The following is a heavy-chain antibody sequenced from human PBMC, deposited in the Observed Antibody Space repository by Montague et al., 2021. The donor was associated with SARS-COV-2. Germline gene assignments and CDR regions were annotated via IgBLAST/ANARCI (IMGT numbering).Heavy chain of an antibody. Sequence: SLRLSCAASGFTFSSYAMSWVRQAPGKGLEWVSTISGTSAGTYYADSVKGRFTISRDNSKNTLYLQMNSLRAEDTAVYYCAKDQSTQHLVRRWFDPWGQGTLVTVSS. V-gene: IGHV3-23*01. J-gene: IGHJ5*02. CDR2: ISGTSAGT. CDR1: GFTFSSYA. D-gene: IGHD6-13*01. CDR3: AKDQSTQHLVRRWFDP.